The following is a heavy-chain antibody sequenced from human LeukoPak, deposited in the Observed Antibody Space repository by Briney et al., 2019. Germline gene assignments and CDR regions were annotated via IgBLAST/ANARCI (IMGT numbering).Heavy chain of an antibody. CDR1: GFTFSDYY. Sequence: GGSLRLSCAASGFTFSDYYMSWIRQAPGKGLEWVSSISTSSSYIYYADSVKGRFTISRDNAKNSLYLQMNSLRAEDTAVYYCARGRGYSISSDAFDIWGQGTMVTVSS. V-gene: IGHV3-11*06. J-gene: IGHJ3*02. D-gene: IGHD6-6*01. CDR2: ISTSSSYI. CDR3: ARGRGYSISSDAFDI.